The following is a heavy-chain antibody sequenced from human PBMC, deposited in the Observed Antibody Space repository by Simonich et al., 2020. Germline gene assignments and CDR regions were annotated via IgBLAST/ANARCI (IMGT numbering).Heavy chain of an antibody. CDR1: GYSISSGYY. CDR2: SYHCGST. D-gene: IGHD2-15*01. J-gene: IGHJ4*02. Sequence: QVQLQESGPGLVKPSETLSLTCAVSGYSISSGYYWGWIRQPPGKGLEWIGSSYHCGSTYYNPTLKSRVTISVATSKNQFSRKLSSGTAADTAVYDCARAHSRYCSGGSCYFDYWGQGTLVTVSS. V-gene: IGHV4-38-2*01. CDR3: ARAHSRYCSGGSCYFDY.